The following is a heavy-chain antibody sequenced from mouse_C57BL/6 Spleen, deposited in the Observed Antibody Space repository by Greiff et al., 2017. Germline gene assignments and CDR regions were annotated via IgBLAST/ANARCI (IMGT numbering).Heavy chain of an antibody. D-gene: IGHD2-1*01. Sequence: EVKLMESGPGLAKPSQTLSLTCSVTGYSITSDYWNWIRKFPGNKLEYMGYISYSGSTYYNPSLKSRISITRDTSKNQYYLQLNSVTTEDTATYYCARSPDYGNYAMDYWGQGTSVTGSS. CDR2: ISYSGST. CDR3: ARSPDYGNYAMDY. CDR1: GYSITSDY. V-gene: IGHV3-8*01. J-gene: IGHJ4*01.